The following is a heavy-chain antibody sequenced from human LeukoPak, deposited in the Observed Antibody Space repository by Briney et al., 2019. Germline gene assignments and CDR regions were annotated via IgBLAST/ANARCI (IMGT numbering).Heavy chain of an antibody. Sequence: PGGSLRLSCEASEITFRSYAMNWVRQAPGKGLEWVAVISYDGNNKYYADSVKGRLTISRDNSKNTLYVQMNSLRAEDTAVYYCARGANGGNSGYYYYGMDVWGQGTTVTVSS. J-gene: IGHJ6*02. D-gene: IGHD4-23*01. V-gene: IGHV3-30-3*01. CDR1: EITFRSYA. CDR3: ARGANGGNSGYYYYGMDV. CDR2: ISYDGNNK.